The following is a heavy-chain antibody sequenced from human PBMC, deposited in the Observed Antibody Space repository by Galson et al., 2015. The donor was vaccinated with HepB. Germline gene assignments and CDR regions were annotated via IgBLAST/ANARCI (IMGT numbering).Heavy chain of an antibody. CDR3: ARDRDYRFDY. D-gene: IGHD4/OR15-4a*01. V-gene: IGHV1-18*04. CDR2: ISANSGDT. CDR1: VYTFTING. Sequence: SVKVSCKASVYTFTINGISWVRQAPGKGLEWMGWISANSGDTKYAQKLQGRVTMTRDTSTSTAYLELRSLRSDDTAAYYCARDRDYRFDYWGQGTLVTVSS. J-gene: IGHJ4*02.